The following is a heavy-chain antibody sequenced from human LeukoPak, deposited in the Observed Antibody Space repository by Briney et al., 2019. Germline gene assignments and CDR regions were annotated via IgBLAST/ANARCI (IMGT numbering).Heavy chain of an antibody. V-gene: IGHV4-30-4*01. Sequence: PSETLSLTCTVSGGSISSGDYYWSWIRQPPGKGLEWIGYIYYSESTYYNPSLKSRVTISVDTSKNQFSLKLSSVTAADTAVYYCARTWASGYDRWFDPWGQGTLVTVSS. CDR2: IYYSEST. J-gene: IGHJ5*02. D-gene: IGHD5-12*01. CDR3: ARTWASGYDRWFDP. CDR1: GGSISSGDYY.